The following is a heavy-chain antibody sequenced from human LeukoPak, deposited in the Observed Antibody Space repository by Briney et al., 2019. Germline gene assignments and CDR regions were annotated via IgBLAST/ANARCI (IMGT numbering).Heavy chain of an antibody. CDR2: VYYNGNT. D-gene: IGHD5-24*01. CDR3: AGGTDAYKAGY. V-gene: IGHV4-31*03. CDR1: GGSISSADHY. J-gene: IGHJ4*02. Sequence: SQTLSLTCTVSGGSISSADHYWNWIRQHPGRGLEWIGRVYYNGNTKYNPSLESRIIISADTSNNQFSLLLSSVTDADTAVYYCAGGTDAYKAGYWGQGTLVTVSS.